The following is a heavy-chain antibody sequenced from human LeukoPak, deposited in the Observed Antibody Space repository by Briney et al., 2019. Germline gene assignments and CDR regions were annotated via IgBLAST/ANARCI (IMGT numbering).Heavy chain of an antibody. Sequence: PSETLSLTCTVSGYSISSGYYWGWVRQPPGKGLEWIGGIYHSGNTYYNPSLGSRVTMSLDTSKNQFSLNLKSVTAADTAVYYCARNGEYCLDYWGQGTLVTVSS. V-gene: IGHV4-38-2*02. CDR1: GYSISSGYY. J-gene: IGHJ4*02. D-gene: IGHD2-8*02. CDR3: ARNGEYCLDY. CDR2: IYHSGNT.